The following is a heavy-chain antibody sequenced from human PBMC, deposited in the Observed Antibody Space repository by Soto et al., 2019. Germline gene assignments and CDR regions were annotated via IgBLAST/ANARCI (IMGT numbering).Heavy chain of an antibody. D-gene: IGHD3-22*01. CDR2: IISSGSA. Sequence: SETLSLTCLVSGGSFSSSGYYWGWIRQPPGKGLEWIGNIISSGSAPYNPSLKSRVTISLDTSKNQFSLILNSVTAADTAVYYCARLGGYYQAFDQWGQGSLVTVSS. CDR1: GGSFSSSGYY. V-gene: IGHV4-39*07. CDR3: ARLGGYYQAFDQ. J-gene: IGHJ4*02.